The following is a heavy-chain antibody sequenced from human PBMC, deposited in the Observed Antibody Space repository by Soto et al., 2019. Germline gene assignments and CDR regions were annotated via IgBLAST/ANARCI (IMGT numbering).Heavy chain of an antibody. D-gene: IGHD3-10*01. CDR3: ARVAGYGSGSRHFDN. J-gene: IGHJ4*02. CDR2: TVAISEST. Sequence: QVQLVQSETEVAEPGASVRLSCKTSGYTFSTYGLSWVRQAPGQGLEWMGWTVAISESTIYAQKFQGRVTVTTDRSTQTGYLELSRLTSDDTAIYYGARVAGYGSGSRHFDNWGQGTLVTVSS. V-gene: IGHV1-18*01. CDR1: GYTFSTYG.